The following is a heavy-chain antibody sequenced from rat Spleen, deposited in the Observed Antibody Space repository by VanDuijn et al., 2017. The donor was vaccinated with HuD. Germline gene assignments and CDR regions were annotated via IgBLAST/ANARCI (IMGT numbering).Heavy chain of an antibody. Sequence: QVQLKESGPGLVQPSQTLSLTCTVSGFSLTSYSVSWVRQPSGKGPEWMGRMWYDGDTAYNSALKSRLSISRDTSKNQVLLKMNSLQTDDTGTYYGTRSNIDSYVMDAWGQGASVTVSS. CDR1: GFSLTSYS. J-gene: IGHJ4*01. CDR2: MWYDGDT. V-gene: IGHV2-63*01. D-gene: IGHD1-2*01. CDR3: TRSNIDSYVMDA.